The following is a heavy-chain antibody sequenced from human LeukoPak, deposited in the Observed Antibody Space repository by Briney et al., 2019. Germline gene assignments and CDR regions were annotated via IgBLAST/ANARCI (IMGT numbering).Heavy chain of an antibody. D-gene: IGHD1-7*01. V-gene: IGHV4-34*01. CDR2: INHSGST. CDR3: ARHYAWNYNDALDI. Sequence: SETLSLTCAVYGGSFSDYYWSWIRQPPGKGQEWIGEINHSGSTNYNPSLKSRVTISVDTSKNQFSLKLSSVTAADTAVYYCARHYAWNYNDALDIWGQGTMVTVSS. J-gene: IGHJ3*02. CDR1: GGSFSDYY.